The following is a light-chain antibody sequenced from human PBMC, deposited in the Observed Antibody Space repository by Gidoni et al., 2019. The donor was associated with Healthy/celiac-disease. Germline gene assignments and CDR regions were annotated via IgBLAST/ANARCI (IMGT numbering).Light chain of an antibody. CDR1: QSISSY. V-gene: IGKV1-39*01. Sequence: DIQMTQSPSSLSVSVGDRVTITCRASQSISSYLNWYQQKPGKAPKLLIYAASSLQSGVPSRFSGSGSGTDFTLTISSLQPEDFANYYCQQSYSNLCTFGRXTKVDIK. J-gene: IGKJ3*01. CDR3: QQSYSNLCT. CDR2: AAS.